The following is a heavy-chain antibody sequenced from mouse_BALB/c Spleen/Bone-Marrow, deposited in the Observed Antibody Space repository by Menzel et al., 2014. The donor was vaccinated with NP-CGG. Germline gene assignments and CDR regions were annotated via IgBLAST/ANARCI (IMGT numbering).Heavy chain of an antibody. CDR1: GYSFTSYW. J-gene: IGHJ4*01. Sequence: EVQLQQSGTVLARPGASVKMSCEASGYSFTSYWMHWVKQRPGQGLEWIGAIYPGNSDISYNQKFKGKAKLTAVTSASTAYMELSSLTNGDSAVYYCTIYRFDEDAMDYWGQGTSVTVSS. D-gene: IGHD2-14*01. V-gene: IGHV1-5*01. CDR2: IYPGNSDI. CDR3: TIYRFDEDAMDY.